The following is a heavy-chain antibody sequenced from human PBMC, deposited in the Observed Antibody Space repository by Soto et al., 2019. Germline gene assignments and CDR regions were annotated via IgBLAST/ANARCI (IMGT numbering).Heavy chain of an antibody. D-gene: IGHD5-12*01. Sequence: SETLSLTCTVSGGSISSSGYYWGWIRQPPGKGLEWIGTISYSGSTYYNPSLKSRVTMSGDTSNNQFSLKLSSVTAADTAVYYCAAGGGLPRYYWGQGTLVTVSS. V-gene: IGHV4-39*07. CDR1: GGSISSSGYY. CDR2: ISYSGST. J-gene: IGHJ4*02. CDR3: AAGGGLPRYY.